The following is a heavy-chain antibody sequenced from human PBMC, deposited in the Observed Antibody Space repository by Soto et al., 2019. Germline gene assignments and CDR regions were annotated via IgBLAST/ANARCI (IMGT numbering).Heavy chain of an antibody. CDR3: ARVVPAAMYYYYGMDV. CDR2: LSYDGSNK. J-gene: IGHJ6*02. D-gene: IGHD2-2*01. V-gene: IGHV3-30*03. CDR1: GFTFSTYA. Sequence: QVPLVESGGGVVQPGRSLRLSFAASGFTFSTYAMHWVRQAPGKGLEWVAVLSYDGSNKYYADSVKGRFTISRDNSKNTLYLQMNSLRAEDTAVYYCARVVPAAMYYYYGMDVWGQGTTVTVSS.